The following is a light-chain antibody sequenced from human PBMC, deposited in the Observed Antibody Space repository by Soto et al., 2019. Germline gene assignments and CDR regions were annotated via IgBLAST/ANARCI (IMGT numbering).Light chain of an antibody. CDR3: QQRSNWPPIT. V-gene: IGKV3-11*01. CDR1: QSISSY. Sequence: VLTQSPATLSLSPGERATLSCRASQSISSYLAWYQQKPGQAPRLLIYDASNRATGIPARFSGSGSGTDFTLTISSLEPEDFAVYYCQQRSNWPPITFGQGTRLEIK. J-gene: IGKJ5*01. CDR2: DAS.